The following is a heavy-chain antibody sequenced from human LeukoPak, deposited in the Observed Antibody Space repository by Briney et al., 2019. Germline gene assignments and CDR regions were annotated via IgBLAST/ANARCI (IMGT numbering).Heavy chain of an antibody. J-gene: IGHJ4*02. CDR1: GGSISSSSYY. CDR3: ARETAMAYYFDY. D-gene: IGHD5-18*01. CDR2: IYYSGST. Sequence: SETLSLTCTVSGGSISSSSYYWGWIRQPPGTGLEWIGSIYYSGSTNYNPSLKSRVTISVDTSKNQFSLKLSSVTAADTAVYYCARETAMAYYFDYWGQGTLVTVSS. V-gene: IGHV4-39*07.